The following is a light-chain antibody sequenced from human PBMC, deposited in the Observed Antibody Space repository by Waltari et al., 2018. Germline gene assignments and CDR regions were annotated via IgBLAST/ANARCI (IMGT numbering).Light chain of an antibody. CDR1: SSNIGTNT. V-gene: IGLV1-44*01. CDR2: SNN. CDR3: AAWDDSRNGPV. J-gene: IGLJ3*02. Sequence: QSVLTQTPSASGTPGQSVTISCSGSSSNIGTNTVIWYQQLPGTAPKLLTCSNNQRPPGVPARFSGSKSGTSASLAISGLQSEDEADYYCAAWDDSRNGPVFGGGTELTVL.